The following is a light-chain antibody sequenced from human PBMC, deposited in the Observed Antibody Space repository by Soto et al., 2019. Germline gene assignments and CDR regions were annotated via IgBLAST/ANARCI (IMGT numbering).Light chain of an antibody. Sequence: EIVLTQSPGTLSLSPGERATLSWRASQSISSYYLAWSQQKPGQPPRLLIYGASSRATGIQDRFSGSGSGTDFALTISRLEPEDFAMYYCQQYGNSPLTFALTFGGGTKVDIK. V-gene: IGKV3-20*01. CDR1: QSISSYY. CDR2: GAS. CDR3: QQYGNSPLTFALT. J-gene: IGKJ4*01.